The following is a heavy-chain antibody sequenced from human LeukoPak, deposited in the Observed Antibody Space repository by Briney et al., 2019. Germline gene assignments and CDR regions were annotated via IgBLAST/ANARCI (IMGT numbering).Heavy chain of an antibody. CDR2: ISYDDGSNR. CDR1: GFTFSSYA. J-gene: IGHJ4*02. Sequence: GGSLRLSCAASGFTFSSYALHWVRQAPGKGLEWVAVISYDDGSNRYYADSVKGRYTISRDNSKNTLYLQMNSLRTEDTAVYYCARESGGNTPYYFDYWGQGTLVTVSS. V-gene: IGHV3-30*04. CDR3: ARESGGNTPYYFDY. D-gene: IGHD2-2*02.